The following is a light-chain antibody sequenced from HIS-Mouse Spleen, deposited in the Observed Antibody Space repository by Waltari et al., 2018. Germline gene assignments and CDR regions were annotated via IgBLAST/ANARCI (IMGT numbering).Light chain of an antibody. J-gene: IGLJ3*02. CDR3: SSYTSSSTRV. Sequence: QSALTQPASVSGSPGQSITISCTGTSSDVGCYNYFSWYQQHPGKAPKLMIYDVSNRPSGVSNRFSGSKSGNTASLTISGLQAEDEADYYCSSYTSSSTRVFGGGTKLTVL. CDR1: SSDVGCYNY. V-gene: IGLV2-14*03. CDR2: DVS.